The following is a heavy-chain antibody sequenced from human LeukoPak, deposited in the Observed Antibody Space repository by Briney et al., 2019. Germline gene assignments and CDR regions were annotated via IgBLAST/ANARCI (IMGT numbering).Heavy chain of an antibody. CDR3: AKVQDPGRYYDFWSGSFDY. V-gene: IGHV3-30*02. CDR2: IRYDGSNK. J-gene: IGHJ4*02. CDR1: GFTFSSYG. D-gene: IGHD3-3*01. Sequence: PGGSLRLSCAASGFTFSSYGMHWVRQAPGKGLEWVAFIRYDGSNKYYADSVKGRFTISRDNSKNTLYLQMNSLRAEDTAVYYCAKVQDPGRYYDFWSGSFDYWGQGTLVTVSS.